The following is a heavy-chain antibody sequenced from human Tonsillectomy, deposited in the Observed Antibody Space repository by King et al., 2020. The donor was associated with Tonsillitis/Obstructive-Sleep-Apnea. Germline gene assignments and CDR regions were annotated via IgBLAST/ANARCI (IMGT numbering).Heavy chain of an antibody. V-gene: IGHV1-69*01. CDR2: IIPIFGTA. CDR3: AGDHTEYYDILAGYCFDAFDI. J-gene: IGHJ3*02. D-gene: IGHD3-9*01. Sequence: QLVQSGAEVKKPGSSVKVSCKASGGTFSSYAISWVRQAPGQGLEWMGGIIPIFGTANYAQKFQGRVTITADESTSTAYMELSSLRSEDTAVYYCAGDHTEYYDILAGYCFDAFDIWGQGKVFTVSS. CDR1: GGTFSSYA.